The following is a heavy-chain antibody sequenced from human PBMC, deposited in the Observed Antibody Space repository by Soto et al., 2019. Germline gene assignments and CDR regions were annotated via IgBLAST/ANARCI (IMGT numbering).Heavy chain of an antibody. CDR1: GFSLSTSGVG. J-gene: IGHJ3*02. V-gene: IGHV2-5*02. D-gene: IGHD2-2*01. CDR3: AHLPSRPMRDALDI. CDR2: IYWADDK. Sequence: QITLKESGPTLVKPTQTLTLTRTFSGFSLSTSGVGVCWIRPPPGKALEWLALIYWADDKPYSPSLKTRLTITKDTSKNQVVLTTTNMDPVDRATYYCAHLPSRPMRDALDIWGQGTMVTVSS.